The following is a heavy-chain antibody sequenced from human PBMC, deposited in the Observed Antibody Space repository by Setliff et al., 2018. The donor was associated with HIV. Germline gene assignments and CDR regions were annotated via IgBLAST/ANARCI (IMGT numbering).Heavy chain of an antibody. CDR1: GFTFSNSW. CDR3: ASSRPPDDSSGYLDH. Sequence: PGGSLRLSCAASGFTFSNSWMTWVRQAPGKGLEWVANIKKDGSDKFYVDSVKGRFAISRDNAKNSLNLEMNSLRAEDTAIYYCASSRPPDDSSGYLDHWGQGTLGTSPQ. D-gene: IGHD3-22*01. J-gene: IGHJ4*01. V-gene: IGHV3-7*03. CDR2: IKKDGSDK.